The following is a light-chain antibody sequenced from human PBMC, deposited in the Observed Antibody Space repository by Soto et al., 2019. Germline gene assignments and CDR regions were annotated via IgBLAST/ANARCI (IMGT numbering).Light chain of an antibody. CDR3: KQSYIMIT. CDR1: QGIRND. V-gene: IGKV1-17*01. J-gene: IGKJ5*01. Sequence: DIQMHPSQSSMSASVVYRFPITFRASQGIRNDLGWYQQKPGKAPKRLIYAASSLQSGLPSRFGGSGSGTDFTLTISRLQPEDFATYYCKQSYIMITFGHGKQLEIK. CDR2: AAS.